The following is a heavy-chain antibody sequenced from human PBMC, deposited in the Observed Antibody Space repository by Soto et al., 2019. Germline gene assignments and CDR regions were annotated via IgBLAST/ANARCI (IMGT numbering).Heavy chain of an antibody. J-gene: IGHJ4*02. Sequence: QLFESGGSLVEPGGSLRLSCSASGFAFSAYAMSWVRQAPQKGLEWVSGIGGGGHDTRYGDSVKGRFSITRDNSRNTLYLEMNRLTAEDTAVYYCAKHPIFGVVTHYFAHWGRGVLVTVSS. CDR1: GFAFSAYA. V-gene: IGHV3-23*01. CDR3: AKHPIFGVVTHYFAH. D-gene: IGHD3-3*01. CDR2: IGGGGHDT.